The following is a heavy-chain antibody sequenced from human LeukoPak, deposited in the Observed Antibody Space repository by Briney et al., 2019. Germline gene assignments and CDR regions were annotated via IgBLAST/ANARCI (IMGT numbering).Heavy chain of an antibody. CDR2: IHSDGSTT. CDR3: TRDANHYGGMDV. CDR1: GITVSKYW. Sequence: GGSLRLSCAVSGITVSKYWMHWVRQVPGKGLVWVSRIHSDGSTTDYADSVKGRFTITRASAKNTLYLEMNSLRVEDTAVYYCTRDANHYGGMDVWGQGTTVTVSS. J-gene: IGHJ6*02. V-gene: IGHV3-74*01.